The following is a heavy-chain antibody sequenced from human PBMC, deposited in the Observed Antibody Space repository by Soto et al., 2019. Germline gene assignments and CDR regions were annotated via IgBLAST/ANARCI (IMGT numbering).Heavy chain of an antibody. CDR3: TVVLDYDSSGYYVNWFDP. J-gene: IGHJ5*02. CDR1: GGSISSGGYY. CDR2: IYYSGST. V-gene: IGHV4-31*03. D-gene: IGHD3-22*01. Sequence: SETLSLTCTVSGGSISSGGYYWSWIRQHPGKGLEWIGYIYYSGSTYYNPSLKSRVTISVDMSKNQFSLKLSSVTAADTAVYYCTVVLDYDSSGYYVNWFDPWGQGTLVTVSS.